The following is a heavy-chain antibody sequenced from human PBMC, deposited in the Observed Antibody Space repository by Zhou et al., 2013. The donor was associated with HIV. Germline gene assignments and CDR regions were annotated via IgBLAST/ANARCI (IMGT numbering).Heavy chain of an antibody. V-gene: IGHV1-18*01. Sequence: QVQLLQSGAEVKPPGASVKVSCKVFGYTLADLAIHWVRLPPGQGLEWMGWISPYSGTTEYAPKFQGRVTMTTDTSTDIASIELRSLRSDDTAVYYCARDKVGGGSTYYYGMDVWGQGTTVTGLL. CDR1: GYTLADLA. D-gene: IGHD1-26*01. J-gene: IGHJ6*02. CDR3: ARDKVGGGSTYYYGMDV. CDR2: ISPYSGTT.